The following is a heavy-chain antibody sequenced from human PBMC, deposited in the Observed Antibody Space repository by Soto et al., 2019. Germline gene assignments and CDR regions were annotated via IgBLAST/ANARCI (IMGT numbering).Heavy chain of an antibody. J-gene: IGHJ6*02. D-gene: IGHD1-26*01. V-gene: IGHV3-48*02. Sequence: PGGSLRLSCAASGFTFSGHSMDWVRQAPGKGLEWLSYISGGSEIIYYADSVKGRFTISRDNAKNSLYLQMNSLRDEDTAVYYCARGGWRGYAMDSRGQGTTVTVSS. CDR2: ISGGSEII. CDR1: GFTFSGHS. CDR3: ARGGWRGYAMDS.